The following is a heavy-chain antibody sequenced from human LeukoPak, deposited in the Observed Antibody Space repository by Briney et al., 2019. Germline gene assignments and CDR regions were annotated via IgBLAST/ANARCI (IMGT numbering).Heavy chain of an antibody. CDR1: GFTVSSNY. J-gene: IGHJ4*02. Sequence: QPGGSLRLSCAASGFTVSSNYMSWVRQAPGKGLEWVSVIYSGGSTYYADSVKGRFTISRDNSKNTLYLQMNSLRAEDTAVYYCARSPYCGGDCYYDYWGQGTLVTVSS. V-gene: IGHV3-53*01. CDR2: IYSGGST. CDR3: ARSPYCGGDCYYDY. D-gene: IGHD2-21*02.